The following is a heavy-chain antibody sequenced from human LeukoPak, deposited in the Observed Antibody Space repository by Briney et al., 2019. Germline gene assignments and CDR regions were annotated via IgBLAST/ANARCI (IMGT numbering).Heavy chain of an antibody. CDR3: ARDFNSGRYGLVDF. V-gene: IGHV3-64*01. CDR1: GFTFNAYA. CDR2: INSVGGST. D-gene: IGHD6-19*01. Sequence: GGSLRLSCAASGFTFNAYAMHWVRQTPGKGLQYVSSINSVGGSTNYANSVKGRFTISRDNSKNMLYLQMGSLRAEDMAVYYCARDFNSGRYGLVDFWGQGALVTVSS. J-gene: IGHJ4*02.